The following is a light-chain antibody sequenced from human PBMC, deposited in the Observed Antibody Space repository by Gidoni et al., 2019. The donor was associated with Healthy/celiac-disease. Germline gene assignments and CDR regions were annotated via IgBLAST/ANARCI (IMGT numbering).Light chain of an antibody. CDR2: AAS. CDR1: QSISSY. V-gene: IGKV1-39*01. CDR3: QQSYSTPLT. J-gene: IGKJ4*01. Sequence: IHMTPSPSSLSASVGDRVTITCRASQSISSYLNWYQQKPGKAPKLLIYAASSLQSEVPSRFSGSGSGTDFTLTISSLQPEDFATYYCQQSYSTPLTFGGGTKVEIK.